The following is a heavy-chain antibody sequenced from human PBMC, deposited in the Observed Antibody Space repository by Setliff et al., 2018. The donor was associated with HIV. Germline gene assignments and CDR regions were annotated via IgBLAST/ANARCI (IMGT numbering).Heavy chain of an antibody. Sequence: GGSLRLSCAASGFTFSDYYMSWIRQAPGKGLEWVSYISSSGSTIYYADSVEGRFTISRDNAKNSLYLQMNSLRAEDTAVYYCARDPVLRYFARAYYYYGMDVWGQGTTVTVSS. V-gene: IGHV3-11*04. J-gene: IGHJ6*02. D-gene: IGHD3-9*01. CDR2: ISSSGSTI. CDR3: ARDPVLRYFARAYYYYGMDV. CDR1: GFTFSDYY.